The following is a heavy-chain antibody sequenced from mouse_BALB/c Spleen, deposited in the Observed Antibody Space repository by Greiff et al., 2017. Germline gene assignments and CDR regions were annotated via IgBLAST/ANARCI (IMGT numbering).Heavy chain of an antibody. CDR2: ILPGSGST. CDR3: ARRGGRYYAMDY. Sequence: VQLQQSGAELMKPGASVKISCKATGYTFSSYWIEWVKQRPGHGLEWIGEILPGSGSTNYNEKFKGKATFTADTSSNTAYMQLSSLTSEDSAVYYCARRGGRYYAMDYWGQGTSVTVSS. V-gene: IGHV1-9*01. D-gene: IGHD3-1*01. CDR1: GYTFSSYW. J-gene: IGHJ4*01.